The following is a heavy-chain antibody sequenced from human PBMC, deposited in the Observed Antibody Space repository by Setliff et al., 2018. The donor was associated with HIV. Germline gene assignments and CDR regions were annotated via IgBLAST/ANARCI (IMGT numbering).Heavy chain of an antibody. V-gene: IGHV5-51*01. CDR3: AKHLSPGSGWYSKARGMDV. CDR1: GYTFTSYW. Sequence: GESLKISCKGSGYTFTSYWIGWVRQVPGKGLEWMGIIYPGNSDTTYSPSFQGQVTISADKSISTAYLQWSSLKASDTAMYYCAKHLSPGSGWYSKARGMDVWGQGTTVTVS. D-gene: IGHD6-19*01. J-gene: IGHJ6*02. CDR2: IYPGNSDT.